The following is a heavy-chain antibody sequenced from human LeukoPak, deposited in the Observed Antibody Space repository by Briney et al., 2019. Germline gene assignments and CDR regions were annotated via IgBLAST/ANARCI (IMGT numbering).Heavy chain of an antibody. CDR1: RFTFSTYG. CDR3: AKVFCSGGSCYPHTFDY. Sequence: SLRLSCAASRFTFSTYGMHWVRQAPVKRLAWVAFIRNDGSIKYYADSVKGRFTISRDNSENTLYLQMNSLRPEDTAMYYCAKVFCSGGSCYPHTFDYWGQGILVTVSS. D-gene: IGHD2-15*01. V-gene: IGHV3-30*02. J-gene: IGHJ4*02. CDR2: IRNDGSIK.